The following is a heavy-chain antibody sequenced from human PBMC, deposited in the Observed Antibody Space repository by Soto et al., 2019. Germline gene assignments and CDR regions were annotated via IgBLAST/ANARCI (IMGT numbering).Heavy chain of an antibody. CDR3: ARGKDYDILTGYYNPFDY. V-gene: IGHV1-69*13. Sequence: SVKVSCKASGGTFSSYAISWVRQAPGQGLEWMGGIIPIFGTANYAQKFQGRVTITADESTSTAYMELSSLRSEDTAVYYCARGKDYDILTGYYNPFDYWGQGTLVTSPQ. D-gene: IGHD3-9*01. J-gene: IGHJ4*02. CDR1: GGTFSSYA. CDR2: IIPIFGTA.